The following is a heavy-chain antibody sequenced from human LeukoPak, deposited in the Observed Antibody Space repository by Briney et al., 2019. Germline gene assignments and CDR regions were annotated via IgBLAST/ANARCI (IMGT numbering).Heavy chain of an antibody. D-gene: IGHD2-15*01. Sequence: ASVKVSCKASGYTFSNYYIHWVRQAPGQGLEWMGVNNPSGGRTTYAQKFQGRVTMTRDTSTSTAYMDLSSLRSDDTAVYYCSRELGGGYFDYWGQGTLVTVSS. CDR2: NNPSGGRT. CDR3: SRELGGGYFDY. V-gene: IGHV1-46*01. J-gene: IGHJ4*02. CDR1: GYTFSNYY.